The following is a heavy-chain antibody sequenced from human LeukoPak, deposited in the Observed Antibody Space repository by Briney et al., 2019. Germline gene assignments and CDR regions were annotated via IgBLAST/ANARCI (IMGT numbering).Heavy chain of an antibody. CDR2: IYHSGST. Sequence: SETLSLTCAVSGGSISSSNWWSWVRQPPGKGLEWIGEIYHSGSTNYNPSLKSRVTISVDKSKNQFSLKLSSVTAADTAVYYCTTTTGIAAAGTWLSYFDYWGQGTLVTVSS. CDR3: TTTTGIAAAGTWLSYFDY. D-gene: IGHD6-13*01. V-gene: IGHV4-4*02. CDR1: GGSISSSNW. J-gene: IGHJ4*02.